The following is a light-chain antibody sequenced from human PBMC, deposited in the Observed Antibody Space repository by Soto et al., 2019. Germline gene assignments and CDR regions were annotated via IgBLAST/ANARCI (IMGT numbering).Light chain of an antibody. CDR1: WSVSSSY. Sequence: EIVLTQSPGTLSLSPGEIATLSCRASWSVSSSYLAWYQQKPGQAPRLLIYGASSRATGIPDRFSGSGSGTDFTLNISRLEPEDFSVYYCQQYCSSPPRSDTCGQKTKLHIK. V-gene: IGKV3-20*01. CDR3: QQYCSSPPRSDT. CDR2: GAS. J-gene: IGKJ2*01.